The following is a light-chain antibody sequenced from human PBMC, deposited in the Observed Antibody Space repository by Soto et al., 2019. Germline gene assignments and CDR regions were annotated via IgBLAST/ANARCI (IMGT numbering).Light chain of an antibody. CDR1: SSNIGAGYD. V-gene: IGLV1-40*01. CDR2: ANT. Sequence: QSVLTQTPSVSGAPGQRVTISCTGSSSNIGAGYDVHWYQQLPGTTPKLLIYANTNRPSGVPDRFSGSKSGTSASLAITGIQAEDEADYSCQSYDSSLSGSVFGGGTKLTVL. CDR3: QSYDSSLSGSV. J-gene: IGLJ3*02.